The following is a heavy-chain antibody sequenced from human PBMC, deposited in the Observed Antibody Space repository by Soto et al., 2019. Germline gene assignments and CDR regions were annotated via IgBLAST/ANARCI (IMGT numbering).Heavy chain of an antibody. D-gene: IGHD1-1*01. CDR2: VIPIIGEG. J-gene: IGHJ3*02. V-gene: IGHV1-69*02. CDR1: GGTFSSQT. CDR3: ASPAVNDLDADSSAFDI. Sequence: QVQLVQSGAEVKEPGSSVKVSCKVSGGTFSSQTINWVRQVPGQGLEWMGSVIPIIGEGEYAQSFLGRVTITADSPTTTANMELGSRRSENTAVYYCASPAVNDLDADSSAFDIWGQGTMVTVSS.